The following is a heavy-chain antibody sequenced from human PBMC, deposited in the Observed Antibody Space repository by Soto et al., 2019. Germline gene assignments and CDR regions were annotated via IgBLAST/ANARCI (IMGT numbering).Heavy chain of an antibody. Sequence: SETLSLTCAVSGGSITSGGYSWGWIRQPPGQGLEWIGYMYHSGNTYYNPSLKGRVTISLDHSRNQFSLKVSSVTVADTAVYYCARDLDGLHDDNSGPYPRPGWGQGTLVTVSS. CDR2: MYHSGNT. CDR1: GGSITSGGYS. V-gene: IGHV4-30-2*05. J-gene: IGHJ1*01. CDR3: ARDLDGLHDDNSGPYPRPG. D-gene: IGHD3-22*01.